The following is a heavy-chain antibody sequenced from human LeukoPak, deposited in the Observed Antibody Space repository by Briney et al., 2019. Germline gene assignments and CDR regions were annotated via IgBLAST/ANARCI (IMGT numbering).Heavy chain of an antibody. V-gene: IGHV3-23*01. D-gene: IGHD2-2*01. CDR1: GFTFISYA. J-gene: IGHJ4*02. CDR3: AKNPPFIVVVPAAPFDY. CDR2: ISGSGGST. Sequence: PGGSLRLYCAASGFTFISYAMSWVRQAPGMGLGWVSAISGSGGSTYYADSVKGRFTISRDNSKNTLYLQMNSLRAEDTAVYYCAKNPPFIVVVPAAPFDYWGQGTLVTVSS.